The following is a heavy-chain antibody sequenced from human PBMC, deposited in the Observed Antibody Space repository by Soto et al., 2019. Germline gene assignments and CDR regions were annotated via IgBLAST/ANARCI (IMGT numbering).Heavy chain of an antibody. V-gene: IGHV3-33*01. CDR1: GFSFSTYG. Sequence: PAVSLRLSCAASGFSFSTYGMYWVRQAPAGGLEWVALVWYDGSKEYYADSVKGRFTISRDNSKNTLYLQMNSLRAEDTAVYFCARTDWNYGTGVFDIWGQGTMVTVSS. CDR2: VWYDGSKE. CDR3: ARTDWNYGTGVFDI. D-gene: IGHD1-7*01. J-gene: IGHJ3*02.